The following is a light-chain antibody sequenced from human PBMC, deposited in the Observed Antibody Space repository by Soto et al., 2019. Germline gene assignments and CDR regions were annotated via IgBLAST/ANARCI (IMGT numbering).Light chain of an antibody. CDR1: ETVRTN. V-gene: IGKV3-15*01. Sequence: EIVLTQSPVTLSVSPGERVTLSCRASETVRTNLAWFQQKPGQTPRLLIFGASTRATGIPTRFTGSGSETEFPLTIDSLQSEDLAVYYCQQYYNWPAYTFGQGTKLEI. CDR2: GAS. CDR3: QQYYNWPAYT. J-gene: IGKJ2*01.